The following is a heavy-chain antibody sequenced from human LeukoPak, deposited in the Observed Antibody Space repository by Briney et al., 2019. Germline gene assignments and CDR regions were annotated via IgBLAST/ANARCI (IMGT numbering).Heavy chain of an antibody. J-gene: IGHJ4*02. Sequence: GAPVKVSCKASGYTFTGYYMHWVRQAPGQGREWMGWINPNSGGTNYAQKFQGRVTMTRDTSISTAYMELSSLRSEDTAVYYCARGFGVRLGELSLSSYFDYWGQGTLVTVSS. CDR1: GYTFTGYY. V-gene: IGHV1-2*02. CDR3: ARGFGVRLGELSLSSYFDY. CDR2: INPNSGGT. D-gene: IGHD3-16*02.